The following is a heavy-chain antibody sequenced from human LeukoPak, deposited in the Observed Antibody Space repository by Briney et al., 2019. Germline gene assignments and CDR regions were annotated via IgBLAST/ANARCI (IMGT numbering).Heavy chain of an antibody. CDR3: ARVGIVVAPAAIVYYYMDV. CDR2: ISAYNGNT. V-gene: IGHV1-18*01. CDR1: GYTFTSYG. Sequence: GASVKVSCKASGYTFTSYGISLVRRAPGQGLEWMGWISAYNGNTNYAQKLQGRVSMTRNPSISTAYMELSSLRAEDTAVYYCARVGIVVAPAAIVYYYMDVWGKGTTVTISS. J-gene: IGHJ6*03. D-gene: IGHD2-2*01.